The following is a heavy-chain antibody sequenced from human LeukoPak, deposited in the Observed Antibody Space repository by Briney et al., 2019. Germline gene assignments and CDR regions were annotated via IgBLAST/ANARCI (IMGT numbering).Heavy chain of an antibody. V-gene: IGHV3-48*03. CDR1: GFTFSSYE. J-gene: IGHJ4*02. CDR3: ARGNDYYYYDSSGYYYAFDY. CDR2: ISSSGSTI. Sequence: PGGSLGLSCAASGFTFSSYEMNWVRQAPGKGLEWVSYISSSGSTIYYADSVKGRFTISRDNAKNSLYLQMNSLRAEDTAVYYCARGNDYYYYDSSGYYYAFDYWGQGTLVTVSS. D-gene: IGHD3-22*01.